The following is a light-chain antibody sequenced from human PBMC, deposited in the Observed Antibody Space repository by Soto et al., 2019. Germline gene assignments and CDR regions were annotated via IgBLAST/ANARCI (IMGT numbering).Light chain of an antibody. V-gene: IGLV2-14*01. CDR1: SSDVGGYKF. Sequence: QSALTQPASVSGSPGQSITISCTGTSSDVGGYKFVSWYQQHPGKAPKLMIYEVSNRPSGVSNRFSGSKSGNTASLTISGLQANDEADYYCSSYSTTNILVFGSGTKVTVL. CDR2: EVS. CDR3: SSYSTTNILV. J-gene: IGLJ1*01.